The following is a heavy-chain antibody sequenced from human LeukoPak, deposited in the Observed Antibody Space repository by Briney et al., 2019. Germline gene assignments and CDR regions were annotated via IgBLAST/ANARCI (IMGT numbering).Heavy chain of an antibody. V-gene: IGHV1-69*13. CDR2: IIPIFGTA. CDR3: ARDRAHAFDI. D-gene: IGHD3-10*01. J-gene: IGHJ3*02. CDR1: GGTFSSYA. Sequence: SVKVSCKASGGTFSSYAISWVRQAPGQGLEWMGGIIPIFGTANYAQKFQGRVTITADESTSTAYMELSSLRSDDTAVYYCARDRAHAFDIWGQGTMVTVSS.